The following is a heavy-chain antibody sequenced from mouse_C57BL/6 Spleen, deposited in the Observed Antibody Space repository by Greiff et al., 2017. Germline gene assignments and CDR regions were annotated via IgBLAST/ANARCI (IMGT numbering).Heavy chain of an antibody. Sequence: EVQLVESGGGLVKPGGSLKLSCAASGFTFSSYAMSWVRQTPEKRLERVATISDGGSYTYYPDNVKGRFTISRDNAKNNLYLQMSHLKSEDTAMYYCARDRYYGSQDWYFDVWGTGTTVTVSS. J-gene: IGHJ1*03. CDR1: GFTFSSYA. V-gene: IGHV5-4*01. CDR3: ARDRYYGSQDWYFDV. D-gene: IGHD1-1*01. CDR2: ISDGGSYT.